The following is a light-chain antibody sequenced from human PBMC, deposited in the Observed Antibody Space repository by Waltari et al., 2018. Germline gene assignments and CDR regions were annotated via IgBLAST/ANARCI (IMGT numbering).Light chain of an antibody. V-gene: IGLV7-46*01. CDR3: LVSYSGVGPV. Sequence: QAVVTQESSLAVSPGGTVTLTCGSSTGAVTFGPYSYWFQQKPGQAPRTLIYDTNNNHSWTPARFSGSLLGGKAALTLSGAQPEDEAEYYCLVSYSGVGPVFGGGTKLTVL. CDR1: TGAVTFGPY. J-gene: IGLJ3*02. CDR2: DTN.